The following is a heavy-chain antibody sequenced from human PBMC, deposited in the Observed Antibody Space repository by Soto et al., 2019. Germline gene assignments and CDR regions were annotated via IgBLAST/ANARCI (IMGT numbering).Heavy chain of an antibody. J-gene: IGHJ6*03. CDR2: INNDGSST. D-gene: IGHD2-15*01. CDR1: GFTFSNYW. Sequence: GGSLRLSCAASGFTFSNYWMHWVRQVPGKGLVWVSRINNDGSSTTLADSVKGRFTISRDNAKNTLYVQMNNLRAEDTAMYYCAKGGRTHMDVWGKGTTVTVSS. V-gene: IGHV3-74*01. CDR3: AKGGRTHMDV.